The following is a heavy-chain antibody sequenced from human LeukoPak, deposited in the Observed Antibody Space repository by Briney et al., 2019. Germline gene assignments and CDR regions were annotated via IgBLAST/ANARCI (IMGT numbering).Heavy chain of an antibody. J-gene: IGHJ6*02. CDR3: ARGGGDYMSRDYYYGMDV. CDR1: GYTFTSYY. Sequence: EASVKVSCKASGYTFTSYYMHWVRQAPGQGLEWMGIINPSGGSTSYAQKFQGRVTMTRDTSTSTVYMELSSLRSEDTAVYYCARGGGDYMSRDYYYGMDVWGQGTTVTVSS. V-gene: IGHV1-46*01. D-gene: IGHD2-21*02. CDR2: INPSGGST.